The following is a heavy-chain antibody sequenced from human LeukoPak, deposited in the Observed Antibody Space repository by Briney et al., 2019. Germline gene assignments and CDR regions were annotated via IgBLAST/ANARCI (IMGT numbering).Heavy chain of an antibody. CDR2: IIPIFGTA. J-gene: IGHJ3*02. CDR1: GGTFSSYA. D-gene: IGHD2-21*02. Sequence: SVKVSCKASGGTFSSYAINWVRQAPGQGLEWMGGIIPIFGTANYAQKFQGRVTITTDESTSTAYMELSSLRSEDTAVYYCARGIAHIVVVTAMEGALDIWGQGTMVTVSS. V-gene: IGHV1-69*05. CDR3: ARGIAHIVVVTAMEGALDI.